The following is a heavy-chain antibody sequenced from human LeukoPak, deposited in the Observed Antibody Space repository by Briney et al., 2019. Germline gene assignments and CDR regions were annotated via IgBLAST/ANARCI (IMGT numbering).Heavy chain of an antibody. CDR1: GGSISSYY. V-gene: IGHV4-59*01. D-gene: IGHD6-13*01. CDR2: IYYSGST. CDR3: ARAVSSSWDNYYYYMDV. Sequence: SETLSLTCTVSGGSISSYYWSWIRQPPGKGLEWIGYIYYSGSTNYNPSLKSRVTISVDTSKNQFSLKLSSVTAAGTAVYYCARAVSSSWDNYYYYMDVWGKGTTVTVSS. J-gene: IGHJ6*03.